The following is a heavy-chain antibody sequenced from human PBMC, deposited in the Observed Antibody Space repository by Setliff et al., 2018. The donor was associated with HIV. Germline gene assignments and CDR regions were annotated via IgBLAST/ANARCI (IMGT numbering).Heavy chain of an antibody. J-gene: IGHJ4*02. Sequence: ASVKVSCKTSGYTFTDAFINWVRQAPGKGLEHMGRISPGNGKALYFEKFQGRVTVTADVSKETAYLDVRDLRSEDTAMYFCAAGPFSRGPYHWVPNWGQGTLVTVSS. CDR2: ISPGNGKA. CDR1: GYTFTDAF. V-gene: IGHV1-69-2*01. D-gene: IGHD3-10*01. CDR3: AAGPFSRGPYHWVPN.